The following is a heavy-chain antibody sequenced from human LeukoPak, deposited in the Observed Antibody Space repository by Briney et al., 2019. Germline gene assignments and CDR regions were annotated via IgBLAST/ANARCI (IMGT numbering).Heavy chain of an antibody. Sequence: PGGSLRLSCAASGFTFSSYAMRWVRQARGKGRGWVSAISGGGGSTYYADTVKGRFTISRDNSNNTLYLQMNSLRAEDTAVYYCAKDHLGITMVRGVPDYWGQGTLVTVSS. CDR2: ISGGGGST. CDR1: GFTFSSYA. J-gene: IGHJ4*02. V-gene: IGHV3-23*01. CDR3: AKDHLGITMVRGVPDY. D-gene: IGHD3-10*01.